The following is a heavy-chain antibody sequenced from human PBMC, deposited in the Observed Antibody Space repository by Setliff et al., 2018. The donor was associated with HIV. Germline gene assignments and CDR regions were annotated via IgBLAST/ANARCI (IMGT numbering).Heavy chain of an antibody. D-gene: IGHD1-26*01. CDR3: VREERAADSGSYYSSRWFDR. CDR1: GFTFSYHA. Sequence: PGGSLRLSCVASGFTFSYHAMTWVRQAPGKGLEWVSGISGSGDSTFYAHSVKGRFTISRDNSRNTLDLQMSSLEAEDTAVYYCVREERAADSGSYYSSRWFDRWGQGTLVTVSS. V-gene: IGHV3-23*01. CDR2: ISGSGDST. J-gene: IGHJ5*02.